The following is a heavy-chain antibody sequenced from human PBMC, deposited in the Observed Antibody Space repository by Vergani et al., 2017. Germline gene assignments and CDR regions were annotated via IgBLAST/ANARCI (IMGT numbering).Heavy chain of an antibody. D-gene: IGHD1-1*01. J-gene: IGHJ3*02. CDR3: VRVKGSNWNDHLYDS. Sequence: EVQVEESGGGLVQPGGSLRLSCAASGFIFSDHYMDWVRQAPGKGLEWVGRIRNKANDYTTQYAASVKGRFTISRDGSKSYLYLQMNSLQTEDTALYYCVRVKGSNWNDHLYDSWVQGTLVTV. CDR1: GFIFSDHY. CDR2: IRNKANDYTT. V-gene: IGHV3-72*01.